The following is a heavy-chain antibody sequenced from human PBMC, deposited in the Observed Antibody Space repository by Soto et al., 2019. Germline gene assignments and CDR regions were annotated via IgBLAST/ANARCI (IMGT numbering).Heavy chain of an antibody. J-gene: IGHJ6*02. CDR1: GYSCTSYW. CDR3: ERLGRDGMDV. Sequence: EVQRVQSGAEVKKPGEALRISCKGSGYSCTSYWISWVRQMPGKVLEWMGRIDPSDAYTNYSPSFHGHVTISADKSISPAYLQWSSLKASDTAMYYCERLGRDGMDVWGQGTPVTVSS. CDR2: IDPSDAYT. V-gene: IGHV5-10-1*03.